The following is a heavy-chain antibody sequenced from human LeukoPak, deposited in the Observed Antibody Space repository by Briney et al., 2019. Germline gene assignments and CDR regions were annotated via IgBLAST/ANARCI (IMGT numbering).Heavy chain of an antibody. CDR1: GNTFSTYA. Sequence: GGPLRLSCAASGNTFSTYAMTWVRQAPGKGLEWVSSINYSGSGTFYADSVKGRFTISRDNSKDTLYLKMNSLRVEDTAVYYCAKEEYDSGWYKWFGPWGQGTLVTVSS. CDR3: AKEEYDSGWYKWFGP. CDR2: INYSGSGT. V-gene: IGHV3-23*01. J-gene: IGHJ5*02. D-gene: IGHD6-19*01.